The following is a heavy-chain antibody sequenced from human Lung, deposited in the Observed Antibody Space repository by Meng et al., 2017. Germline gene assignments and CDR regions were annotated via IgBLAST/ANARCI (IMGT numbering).Heavy chain of an antibody. V-gene: IGHV1-3*01. J-gene: IGHJ4*02. Sequence: VQLVQSGAEVKKSGASVKVCCKASGYTFTNYAMHWVRQAPGQRLEWMGWINAGNGNTKYSQKFQGRVTITRDTSASTAYMELSSLRSEDTAVYYCARSKSIAAAGGYWGQGTLVTVSS. CDR3: ARSKSIAAAGGY. CDR1: GYTFTNYA. CDR2: INAGNGNT. D-gene: IGHD6-13*01.